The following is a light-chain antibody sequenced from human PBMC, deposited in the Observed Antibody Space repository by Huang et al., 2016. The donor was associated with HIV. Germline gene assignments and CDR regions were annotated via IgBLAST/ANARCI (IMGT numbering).Light chain of an antibody. CDR3: QQTYSVPWG. CDR1: QSIGNF. J-gene: IGKJ1*01. Sequence: DIQMTQSPSPLSASVGDRVTITCRASQSIGNFLNWYQQKPGKAPNLLIYAASSLEGGVSSRFSGSGAGTDFTLTITRLHPEDFATYFCQQTYSVPWGFGQGTRVEI. CDR2: AAS. V-gene: IGKV1-39*01.